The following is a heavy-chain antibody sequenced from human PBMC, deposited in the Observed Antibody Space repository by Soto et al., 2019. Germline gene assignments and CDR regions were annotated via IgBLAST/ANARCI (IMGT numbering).Heavy chain of an antibody. D-gene: IGHD6-19*01. CDR2: IKSKTDGETT. J-gene: IGHJ4*02. CDR1: GFSFSDAW. V-gene: IGHV3-15*07. Sequence: GGSLRLSCAASGFSFSDAWMNWVRQAPGKGLEWVGHIKSKTDGETTDYAAPVKGRFTISRDDSKNTLYLQMNNLKAEDTAVYYCAISYSSGWLDYWGQGTLVTVSS. CDR3: AISYSSGWLDY.